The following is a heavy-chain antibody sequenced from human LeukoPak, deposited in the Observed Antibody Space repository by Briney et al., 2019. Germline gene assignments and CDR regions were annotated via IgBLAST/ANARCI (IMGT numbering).Heavy chain of an antibody. CDR3: AKDEDHDYGDYYFDS. Sequence: GGSLRPSCAASGFTFITYSMDWVRQAPGKGLEWVAGISYDGSNKYYADSVKGRFTISRDDSKNTLYLQMNSLRAEDTAVYYCAKDEDHDYGDYYFDSWGQGTLVTVSS. CDR1: GFTFITYS. J-gene: IGHJ4*02. D-gene: IGHD4-17*01. CDR2: ISYDGSNK. V-gene: IGHV3-30*18.